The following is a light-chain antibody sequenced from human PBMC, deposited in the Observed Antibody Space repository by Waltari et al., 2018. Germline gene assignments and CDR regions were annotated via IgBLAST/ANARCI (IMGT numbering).Light chain of an antibody. J-gene: IGKJ3*01. CDR3: QQSDSIPPQFT. V-gene: IGKV3-20*01. CDR2: GAS. CDR1: QSVSSNN. Sequence: EIVLTQSPGTLSLSPGERATLSCRASQSVSSNNLAWYQHKPGQAPRLLIYGASSRPTGIPDRFSGSGSGTDFTLTISRLEPGDFATYYCQQSDSIPPQFTFGPGTKVDIK.